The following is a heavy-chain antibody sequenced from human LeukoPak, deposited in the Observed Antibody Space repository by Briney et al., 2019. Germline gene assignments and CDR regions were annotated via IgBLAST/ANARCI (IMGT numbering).Heavy chain of an antibody. V-gene: IGHV1-24*01. CDR3: ATSCCYYDSSGPAFDY. CDR1: GYTLTELP. CDR2: FDPEDGET. D-gene: IGHD3-22*01. Sequence: ASVKVSCKVSGYTLTELPMHWVRQAPGKGLEWMGGFDPEDGETIYAQKFQGRVTMTEDTSTDTAYMELSSLRSEDTAVYYCATSCCYYDSSGPAFDYWGQGTLVTVSS. J-gene: IGHJ4*02.